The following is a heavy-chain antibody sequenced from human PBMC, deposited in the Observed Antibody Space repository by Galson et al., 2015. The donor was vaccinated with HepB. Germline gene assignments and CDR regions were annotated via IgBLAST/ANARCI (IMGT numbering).Heavy chain of an antibody. D-gene: IGHD6-6*01. Sequence: SVKVSCKASGGTFSSYAISWVRQAPGQGLEWMGGIIPIFGTANYAQKFQGRVTITADESTSTAYMELRSLRSDDTAVYYCARFREYSRTVFDYWGQGTLVTVSS. V-gene: IGHV1-69*13. CDR1: GGTFSSYA. J-gene: IGHJ4*02. CDR2: IIPIFGTA. CDR3: ARFREYSRTVFDY.